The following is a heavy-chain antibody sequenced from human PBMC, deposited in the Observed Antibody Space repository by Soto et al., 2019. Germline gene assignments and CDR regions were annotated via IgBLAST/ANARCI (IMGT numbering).Heavy chain of an antibody. CDR2: MWYDGSYS. Sequence: QVLLLESGGGVVKPGTPQRLSCAAPGFTFRKHVMQCVRQSPGKGLECLGAMWYDGSYSSQADSVRGRFTFSRDNSKNTVYVQMHDLRHEDTAVYYCAREADAFDFWGQGTMVIVSS. V-gene: IGHV3-33*01. CDR3: AREADAFDF. CDR1: GFTFRKHV. J-gene: IGHJ3*01.